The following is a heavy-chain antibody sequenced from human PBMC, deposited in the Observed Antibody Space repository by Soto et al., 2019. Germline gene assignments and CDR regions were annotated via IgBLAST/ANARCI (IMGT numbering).Heavy chain of an antibody. D-gene: IGHD2-15*01. V-gene: IGHV1-3*01. CDR3: ARFIGGAYGMDV. CDR2: SNVANGNT. J-gene: IGHJ6*02. Sequence: QVQLVQSGAEVKKPGASVKVSCKASGYTFTTYTMHWVRQAPGQRLEWMGWSNVANGNTKDSQKFQGRVTITRDTSASTAYMELSSLRSEDTAVYYCARFIGGAYGMDVWGQGTTVTVSS. CDR1: GYTFTTYT.